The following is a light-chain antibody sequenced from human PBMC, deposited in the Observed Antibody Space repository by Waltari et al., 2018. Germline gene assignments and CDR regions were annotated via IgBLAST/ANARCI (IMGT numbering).Light chain of an antibody. CDR2: AAS. CDR3: QQGYNTPRT. J-gene: IGKJ1*01. Sequence: DIQMTQSLSSLSASVGDKVTITCRASQGISSWLAWYQQKPGKAPKLLIYAASSLQSGVPSRFSGSGSGTDYTLTISSLQPEDFATYYCQQGYNTPRTFGQGTKVEIK. V-gene: IGKV1-12*01. CDR1: QGISSW.